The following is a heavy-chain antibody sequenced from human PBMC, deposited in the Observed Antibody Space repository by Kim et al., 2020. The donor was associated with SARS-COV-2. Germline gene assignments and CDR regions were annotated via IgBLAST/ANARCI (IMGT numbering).Heavy chain of an antibody. V-gene: IGHV3-9*01. CDR3: AKDSQRAFPTTVTRNSEIFPVRSVGRPNWSFDL. Sequence: GGSLRLSCAASGFTFDDYAMHWVRQAPGKGLEWVSGISWNSGSIGYADSVKGRFTISRDNAKNSLYLQMNSLRAEDTALYYCAKDSQRAFPTTVTRNSEIFPVRSVGRPNWSFDLWGRGTLVTVSS. CDR2: ISWNSGSI. CDR1: GFTFDDYA. J-gene: IGHJ2*01. D-gene: IGHD4-17*01.